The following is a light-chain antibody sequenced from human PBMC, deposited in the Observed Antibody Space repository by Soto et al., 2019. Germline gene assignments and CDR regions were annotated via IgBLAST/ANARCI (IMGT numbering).Light chain of an antibody. V-gene: IGLV1-40*01. CDR2: GNS. CDR1: SSNIGAGHD. J-gene: IGLJ2*01. CDR3: QSYDSILSPVV. Sequence: QPVLTQPPSVSGAPGQRVTISCTGSSSNIGAGHDVHWYQQLPGTAPKLLIDGNSNRPSGVPDRFSGSKSGTSASLAITGLQAEAEADYCCQSYDSILSPVVFGGGTKVTVL.